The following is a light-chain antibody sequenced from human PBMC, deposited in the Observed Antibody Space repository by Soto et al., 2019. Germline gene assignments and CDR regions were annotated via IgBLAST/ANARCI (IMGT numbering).Light chain of an antibody. CDR3: QKYNGAPWT. Sequence: IQMTQSPASLSASVGDRVTITCRASEGIDDHLAWYQQKPGKVPKLLIYTASTLQSGVPSRFSGSGSGTDFTLTISSLQPEDVATYYCQKYNGAPWTFGQGTKVEIK. CDR1: EGIDDH. V-gene: IGKV1-27*01. J-gene: IGKJ1*01. CDR2: TAS.